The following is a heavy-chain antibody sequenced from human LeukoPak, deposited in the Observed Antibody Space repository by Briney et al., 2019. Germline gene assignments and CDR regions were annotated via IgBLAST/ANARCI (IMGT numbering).Heavy chain of an antibody. CDR1: GFTFTDHS. Sequence: GGSLRLSCAASGFTFTDHSMNWVRQAPGEGLEWVSYISSGSDSIYYADSVRGRFTISRDNAKNSLYLQMNSLRDEDTAVYFSARDRPPVGAIDFWGQGTLVTVSS. CDR3: ARDRPPVGAIDF. CDR2: ISSGSDSI. J-gene: IGHJ4*02. V-gene: IGHV3-48*02. D-gene: IGHD1-26*01.